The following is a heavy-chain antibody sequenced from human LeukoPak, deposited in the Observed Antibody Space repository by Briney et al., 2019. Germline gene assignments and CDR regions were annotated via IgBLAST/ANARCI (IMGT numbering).Heavy chain of an antibody. CDR1: GGSFSGYY. CDR3: ARGGSSGEYSFDY. J-gene: IGHJ4*02. CDR2: VNHSGST. Sequence: SETLSLTCAVYGGSFSGYYWTWIRQPPGKGLEWIGEVNHSGSTNYNPSLKTRVTISVDTSKNQFSLQLTSVTAADTAVYYCARGGSSGEYSFDYWGQGTLVTVSS. V-gene: IGHV4-34*01. D-gene: IGHD6-6*01.